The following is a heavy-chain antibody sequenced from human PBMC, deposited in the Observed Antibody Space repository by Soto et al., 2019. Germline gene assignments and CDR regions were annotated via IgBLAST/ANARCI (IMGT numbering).Heavy chain of an antibody. CDR1: GGTFNNCT. D-gene: IGHD4-17*01. J-gene: IGHJ3*02. V-gene: IGHV1-69*02. CDR3: ARSSGYGGSSEGLDI. CDR2: IIPIFGIT. Sequence: QVQLVQSGAEVKKPGSSVRVSCKASGGTFNNCTISWVRQAPGQGLEWMGRIIPIFGITNYAQKFQGRVTITADKSTSTAYMELSSLRSEDTAVYYCARSSGYGGSSEGLDIWGQGTMVTVSS.